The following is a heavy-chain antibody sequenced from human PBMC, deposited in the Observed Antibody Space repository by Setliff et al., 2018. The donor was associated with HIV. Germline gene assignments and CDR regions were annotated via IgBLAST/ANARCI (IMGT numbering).Heavy chain of an antibody. CDR3: ARGAWFTSGWYSSRYMDV. CDR1: GYTYTSND. Sequence: ASVKVSCKASGYTYTSNDINWVRQATGQGLEWMGWMNPNSGNTGYAQKFQGRVIMTRDTSITTAYMELSSLRSDDTAVYYCARGAWFTSGWYSSRYMDVWGKGTTVTVSS. D-gene: IGHD6-19*01. J-gene: IGHJ6*03. CDR2: MNPNSGNT. V-gene: IGHV1-8*01.